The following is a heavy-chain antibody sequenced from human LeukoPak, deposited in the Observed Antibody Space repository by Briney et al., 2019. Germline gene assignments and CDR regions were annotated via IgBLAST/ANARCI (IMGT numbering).Heavy chain of an antibody. D-gene: IGHD1-26*01. CDR1: GGSLSSSSYY. J-gene: IGHJ4*02. CDR2: IYYSGST. CDR3: ARHRVVGAIDY. Sequence: SETLSLTCTVSGGSLSSSSYYWGWIRQPPGKGLEWIGSIYYSGSTYYNPSLKSRVTISVDTSKNQFSLKLSSVTAADTAVYYCARHRVVGAIDYWGQGTLVTVSS. V-gene: IGHV4-39*01.